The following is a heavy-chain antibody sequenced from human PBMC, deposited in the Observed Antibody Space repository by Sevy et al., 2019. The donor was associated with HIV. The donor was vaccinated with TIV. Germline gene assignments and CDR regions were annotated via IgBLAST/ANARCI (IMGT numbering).Heavy chain of an antibody. CDR3: AKDWGDIVVVPAAIRGFDP. D-gene: IGHD2-2*02. J-gene: IGHJ5*02. Sequence: GGSLRLSCAASGFTFSSYGMHWVRQAPGKGLEWVAAISYDGSNKYYADSVKGRFTISRDNSKNTLYLQMNSLRAEDTAVYYCAKDWGDIVVVPAAIRGFDPWGQGTLVTVSS. V-gene: IGHV3-30*18. CDR1: GFTFSSYG. CDR2: ISYDGSNK.